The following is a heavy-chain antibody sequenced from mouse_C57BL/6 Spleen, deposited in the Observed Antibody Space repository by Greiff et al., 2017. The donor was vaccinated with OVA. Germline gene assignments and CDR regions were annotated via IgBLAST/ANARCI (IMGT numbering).Heavy chain of an antibody. CDR1: GYSFTDYN. V-gene: IGHV1-39*01. J-gene: IGHJ1*03. CDR3: AREEFITTVVHYFDV. D-gene: IGHD1-1*01. Sequence: EVKLQESGPELVKPGASVKISCKASGYSFTDYNMNWVKQSNGKSLEWIGVINPNYGTTSYNQKFKGKATLTVDQSSSTAYMQLNSLTSEDSAVYYCAREEFITTVVHYFDVWGTGTTVTVAS. CDR2: INPNYGTT.